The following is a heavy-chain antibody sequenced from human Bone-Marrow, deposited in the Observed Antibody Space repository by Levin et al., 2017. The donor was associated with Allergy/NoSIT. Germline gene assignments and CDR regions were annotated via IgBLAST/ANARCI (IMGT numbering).Heavy chain of an antibody. CDR3: ARVRRGIVSSTGFDY. CDR1: GGTFNSHA. J-gene: IGHJ4*02. V-gene: IGHV1-69*06. D-gene: IGHD1-26*01. Sequence: GASVKVSCKIFGGTFNSHAFTWVRQAPGQGLEWLGGIIPAFGTPNHAQKFQDRITFTADKSTATVYMELTRPTSGDSAVYYCARVRRGIVSSTGFDYWGQGTLVTVSS. CDR2: IIPAFGTP.